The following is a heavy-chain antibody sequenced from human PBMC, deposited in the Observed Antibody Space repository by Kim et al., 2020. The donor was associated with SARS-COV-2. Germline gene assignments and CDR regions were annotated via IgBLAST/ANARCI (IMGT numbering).Heavy chain of an antibody. CDR2: ISTDGGTI. J-gene: IGHJ4*02. CDR3: ARDRSPDY. V-gene: IGHV3-11*01. CDR1: GFTFSDYH. D-gene: IGHD2-15*01. Sequence: GGSLRLSCAASGFTFSDYHMSWVRQAPGKGLEWVSYISTDGGTIYYADSVKGRFTISRDNAKNSLYLQMNSLSAEDTAVYYCARDRSPDYWGQGTLVTVSS.